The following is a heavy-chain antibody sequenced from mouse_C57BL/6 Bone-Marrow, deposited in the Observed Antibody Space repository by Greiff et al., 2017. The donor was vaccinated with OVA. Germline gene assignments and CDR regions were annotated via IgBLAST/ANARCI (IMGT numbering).Heavy chain of an antibody. V-gene: IGHV5-16*02. J-gene: IGHJ2*01. Sequence: EVKLVESEGGLVQPGSSMKLSCTASGFTFSDYYMDWVRQVPEKGLEWVANINYDGSSTYYLDSLKSRFIISRDNAKNILYLQMSSLKSEDTATYYCSRRVYDGYYDYWGQGTTLTVSS. CDR3: SRRVYDGYYDY. D-gene: IGHD2-3*01. CDR2: INYDGSST. CDR1: GFTFSDYY.